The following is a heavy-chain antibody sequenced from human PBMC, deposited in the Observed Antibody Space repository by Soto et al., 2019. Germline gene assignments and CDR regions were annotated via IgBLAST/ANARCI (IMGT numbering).Heavy chain of an antibody. D-gene: IGHD3-9*01. CDR1: GFTFSDYA. V-gene: IGHV3-23*01. CDR2: ITGSSSNL. J-gene: IGHJ4*02. CDR3: AKGGAVYGLLTHDY. Sequence: EVQLLESGGGLEQPGGSLRLSCAASGFTFSDYAMSWVRQAPGKGLEWVTTITGSSSNLYYRDSVKGRFAISRDNSRNILFLQMNSLTAEDTAVYYCAKGGAVYGLLTHDYWGQGTLVTVSS.